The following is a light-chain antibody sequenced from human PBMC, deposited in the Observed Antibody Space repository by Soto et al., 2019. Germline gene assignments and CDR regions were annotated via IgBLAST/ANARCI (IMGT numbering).Light chain of an antibody. V-gene: IGLV1-44*01. CDR2: YNN. Sequence: QSVLTQPPSASGTPGQRVTISCSGSSSNIGSNTVNWYQQLPGTAPKLLIYYNNQRPSGVPDRFSGSKSGTSASLAISGLQSEDEAHYYCAAWDDSLYGWVFGGGTKATVL. CDR1: SSNIGSNT. CDR3: AAWDDSLYGWV. J-gene: IGLJ3*02.